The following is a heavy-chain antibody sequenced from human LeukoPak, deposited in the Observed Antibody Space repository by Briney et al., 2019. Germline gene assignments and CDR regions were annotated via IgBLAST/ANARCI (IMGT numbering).Heavy chain of an antibody. CDR2: ISGSGTDI. CDR1: GFTFSSYE. J-gene: IGHJ3*02. D-gene: IGHD4-23*01. CDR3: ASKSGGNFAFDI. Sequence: PGGSLRLSCAASGFTFSSYEVSWIRQAPGKGLECLSYISGSGTDINYADSVRGRFTISRDNAKNLLYLQMNDLRVEDTAVYYCASKSGGNFAFDIWGQGTMVTVSS. V-gene: IGHV3-48*03.